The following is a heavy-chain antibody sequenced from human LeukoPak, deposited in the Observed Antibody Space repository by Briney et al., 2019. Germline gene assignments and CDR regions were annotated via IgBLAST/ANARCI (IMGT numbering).Heavy chain of an antibody. Sequence: GGSLRLSCAASGFTFSSYWMHWVRQAPGKGLEWVSSISSSSSYIYYADSVKGRFTISRDNAKNSLYLQMNSLRAEDTAVYYCARDPLGYYDSSGYYFQHWGQGTLVTVSS. CDR3: ARDPLGYYDSSGYYFQH. D-gene: IGHD3-22*01. J-gene: IGHJ1*01. CDR1: GFTFSSYW. V-gene: IGHV3-21*01. CDR2: ISSSSSYI.